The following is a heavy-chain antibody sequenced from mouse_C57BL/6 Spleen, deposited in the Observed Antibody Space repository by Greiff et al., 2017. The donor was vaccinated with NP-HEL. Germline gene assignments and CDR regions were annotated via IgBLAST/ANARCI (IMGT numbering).Heavy chain of an antibody. CDR1: GFNIKDYY. V-gene: IGHV14-1*01. J-gene: IGHJ2*01. CDR2: IDPEDGDT. Sequence: DVQLQESGAELVRPGASVKLSCTASGFNIKDYYIHWVKQRPEQGLEWIGRIDPEDGDTEYAPKFQGKATMTADTSSNTAYLQLSSLTSEDTAVYYCTGGSVRNYFDYWGQGTTLTVSS. D-gene: IGHD3-1*01. CDR3: TGGSVRNYFDY.